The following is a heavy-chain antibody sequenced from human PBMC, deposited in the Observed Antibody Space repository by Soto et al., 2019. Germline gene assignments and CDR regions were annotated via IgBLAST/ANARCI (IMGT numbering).Heavy chain of an antibody. D-gene: IGHD3-9*01. CDR1: GFTFSSYA. Sequence: HPGGSLRLSCSASGFTFSSYAMHWVRQAPGKGLEYVSAISSNGGSTYYADSVKGRFTISRDNSKNTLYLQMSSLRAEDTAVYYCGRGYFDWLFRDGPDMPFDYWGQGTLVTVSS. V-gene: IGHV3-64D*08. CDR3: GRGYFDWLFRDGPDMPFDY. CDR2: ISSNGGST. J-gene: IGHJ4*02.